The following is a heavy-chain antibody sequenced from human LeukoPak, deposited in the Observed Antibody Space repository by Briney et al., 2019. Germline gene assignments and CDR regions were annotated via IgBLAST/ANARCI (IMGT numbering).Heavy chain of an antibody. D-gene: IGHD3-22*01. J-gene: IGHJ4*02. CDR2: FYYSGST. CDR3: ARQASYYSDSSGYRGRRPFDY. CDR1: GGSISSYY. V-gene: IGHV4-59*08. Sequence: PSETLSLTCTVSGGSISSYYWSWIRQPPGKGLEWIGEFYYSGSTNYNPSLKSRVTISVDTSKNQFSLKLRSVSAADTAVYYCARQASYYSDSSGYRGRRPFDYWGQGTLVTVSS.